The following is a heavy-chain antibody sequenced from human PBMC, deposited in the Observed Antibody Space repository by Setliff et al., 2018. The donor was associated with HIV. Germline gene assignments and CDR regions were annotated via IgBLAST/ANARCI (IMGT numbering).Heavy chain of an antibody. V-gene: IGHV1-18*01. CDR2: ISAYNGNT. CDR1: GYTFTSYG. Sequence: GASVKVSCKASGYTFTSYGIIWVRQAPGQGLEWMGWISAYNGNTNYAQKVQGRVTMTTDTSTSTAYMELRSLRSDDTAVYYCAREVLGGSSWYRFYFDYWGRGTLVTVSS. J-gene: IGHJ4*02. CDR3: AREVLGGSSWYRFYFDY. D-gene: IGHD6-13*01.